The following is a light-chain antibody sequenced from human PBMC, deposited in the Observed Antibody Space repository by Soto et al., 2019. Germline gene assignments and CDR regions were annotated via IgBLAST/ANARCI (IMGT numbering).Light chain of an antibody. CDR2: DVS. Sequence: QSALTQPASMSGSPGQSVTISCAGTSSDIGGYNYVSWYQHHPGTAPKLIIYDVSSRPSGVSHRFSASKSGNTASLTISGLQADDEADYYCSSFSVASPLFGTGTKLTVL. J-gene: IGLJ6*01. CDR3: SSFSVASPL. V-gene: IGLV2-14*01. CDR1: SSDIGGYNY.